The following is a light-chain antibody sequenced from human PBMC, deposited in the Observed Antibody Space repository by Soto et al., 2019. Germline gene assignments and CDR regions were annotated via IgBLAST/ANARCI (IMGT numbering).Light chain of an antibody. V-gene: IGKV3-20*01. CDR1: QSVNSNY. CDR3: QQYDNSIT. J-gene: IGKJ5*01. CDR2: GAS. Sequence: EIVLTQSPDTVSLSPGETATLSCRASQSVNSNYLAWYQHKPGQAPRLLLYGASSRATGIPDRFSGSGSGTDFSLTISRLEPEDFAVFYCQQYDNSITFGQGTRLEIE.